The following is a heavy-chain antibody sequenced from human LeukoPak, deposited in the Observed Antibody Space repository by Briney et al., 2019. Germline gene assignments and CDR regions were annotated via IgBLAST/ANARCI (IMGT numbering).Heavy chain of an antibody. CDR1: GFTFSSYW. Sequence: PGGSLRLSCAASGFTFSSYWMSWVRQAPGKGLEWVANIKQDGSEKYYVDSVKGRFTISRDNAKNSLYLQMNSLRAEDTAVYYCARRTTVTTFLYYYYYMDVWGKGTTVTVSS. V-gene: IGHV3-7*01. D-gene: IGHD4-11*01. CDR2: IKQDGSEK. J-gene: IGHJ6*03. CDR3: ARRTTVTTFLYYYYYMDV.